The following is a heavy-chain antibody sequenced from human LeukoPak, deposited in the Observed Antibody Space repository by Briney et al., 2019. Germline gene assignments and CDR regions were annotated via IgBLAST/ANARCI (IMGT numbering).Heavy chain of an antibody. CDR1: GFTFSSYG. J-gene: IGHJ4*02. Sequence: GGSLRLSCAASGFTFSSYGMHWVRQAPGKGLEWVAVISYDGSNKYYADSVKGRFTISRDNSKNTLYLQMNSLRAEDTAVYYCAKDVTGVPSDYWGQGTLVTVSS. CDR2: ISYDGSNK. D-gene: IGHD3-10*01. CDR3: AKDVTGVPSDY. V-gene: IGHV3-30*18.